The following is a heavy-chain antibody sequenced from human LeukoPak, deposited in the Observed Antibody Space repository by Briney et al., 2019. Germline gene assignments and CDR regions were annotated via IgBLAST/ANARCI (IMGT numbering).Heavy chain of an antibody. V-gene: IGHV4-39*01. J-gene: IGHJ3*02. CDR1: VGSISSSSYY. CDR2: IYYSGAT. CDR3: ARHLYGDYGAFDI. Sequence: PSETLSLTCTFFVGSISSSSYYWGWIRHPPGKGLEWIGTIYYSGATYYKPSLKGRVTISIDTSKNEFSLKLSSVTAADTAVYSCARHLYGDYGAFDIWGQGTKVTVSS. D-gene: IGHD4-17*01.